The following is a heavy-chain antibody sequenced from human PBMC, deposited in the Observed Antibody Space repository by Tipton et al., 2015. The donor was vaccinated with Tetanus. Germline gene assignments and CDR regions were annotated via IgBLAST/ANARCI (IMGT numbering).Heavy chain of an antibody. V-gene: IGHV4-30-2*01. CDR3: ARAASTGPAYNWFDP. CDR1: GGSISRGGYS. Sequence: TLSLTCAVSGGSISRGGYSWTWIRQPPGKGLQRIGYMYYSGTTHYNPSLKSRVTISIDRSKNQLSLKLTSVTAADTAVYYCARAASTGPAYNWFDPWGQGTLVTFSS. J-gene: IGHJ5*02. CDR2: MYYSGTT. D-gene: IGHD2-8*02.